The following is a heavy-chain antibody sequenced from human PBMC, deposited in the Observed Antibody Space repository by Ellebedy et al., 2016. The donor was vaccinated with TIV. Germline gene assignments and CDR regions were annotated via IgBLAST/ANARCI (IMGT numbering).Heavy chain of an antibody. CDR2: INPNSGVT. D-gene: IGHD1-26*01. J-gene: IGHJ4*02. CDR1: GYTFTGHY. CDR3: AREMLGDNKSFDY. V-gene: IGHV1-2*02. Sequence: ASVKVSXKASGYTFTGHYMHWVRQAPGQGPEWVGCINPNSGVTAYPPKFQGRVTVTRDTSVSIVSMDLSSLRSDDTALYYCAREMLGDNKSFDYWGQGTLDTVSS.